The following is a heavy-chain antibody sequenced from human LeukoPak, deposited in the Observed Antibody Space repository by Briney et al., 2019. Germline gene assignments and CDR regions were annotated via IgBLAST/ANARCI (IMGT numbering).Heavy chain of an antibody. V-gene: IGHV5-51*01. CDR1: GYSFTSYW. CDR3: ARQINTLNGGPNWFDP. CDR2: IYPGDSDT. D-gene: IGHD3-9*01. J-gene: IGHJ5*02. Sequence: GESLKISCKGSGYSFTSYWIGWVRQMPGKGLEWMGIIYPGDSDTRYSPSFQGQVTISADKSISTAYLQWSSLKASDTAMYYCARQINTLNGGPNWFDPWGQGTLVTLSS.